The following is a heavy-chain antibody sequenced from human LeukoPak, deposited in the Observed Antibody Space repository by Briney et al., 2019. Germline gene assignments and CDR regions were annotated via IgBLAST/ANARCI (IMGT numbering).Heavy chain of an antibody. CDR1: GGSSSGYY. CDR2: INHGGSP. J-gene: IGHJ4*02. CDR3: ARGLGYCSGGSCQDFGYYFDY. V-gene: IGHV4-34*01. D-gene: IGHD2-15*01. Sequence: SETLSLTCAVYGGSSSGYYWSWIRQPPGKGLEWIAEINHGGSPNYNPSLKSRVTMSLDTSKNQFSLKLSSVTAADTALYYCARGLGYCSGGSCQDFGYYFDYWGQGTLVTVSS.